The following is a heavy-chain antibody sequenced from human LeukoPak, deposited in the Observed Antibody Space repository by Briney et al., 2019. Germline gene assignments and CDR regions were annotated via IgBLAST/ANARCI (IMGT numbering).Heavy chain of an antibody. CDR2: IIPIFGTA. CDR3: AKGRRASNGYDYGIDY. D-gene: IGHD4-17*01. CDR1: GGTFSSYA. J-gene: IGHJ4*02. Sequence: ASVKVSCKASGGTFSSYAISWVRQAPGQGLEWMGGIIPIFGTANYAQKFQGRVTITTDESTSTAYMELSSLRSEDTAVYYCAKGRRASNGYDYGIDYWGQGTLVTVSS. V-gene: IGHV1-69*05.